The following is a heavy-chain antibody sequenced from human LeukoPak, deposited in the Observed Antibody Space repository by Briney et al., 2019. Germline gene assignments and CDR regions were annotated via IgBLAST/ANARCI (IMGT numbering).Heavy chain of an antibody. D-gene: IGHD3-3*01. CDR2: ISYDGSNK. Sequence: PGRSLRLSCAASGFTFSSYAMHWVRQAPGKGLEWVAVISYDGSNKYYADSVKGRFTISRDNSKNTLYLQMNSLRAEDTAVYYCARGGYLRFGSFDIWGQGTMVTVSS. J-gene: IGHJ3*02. CDR1: GFTFSSYA. V-gene: IGHV3-30*04. CDR3: ARGGYLRFGSFDI.